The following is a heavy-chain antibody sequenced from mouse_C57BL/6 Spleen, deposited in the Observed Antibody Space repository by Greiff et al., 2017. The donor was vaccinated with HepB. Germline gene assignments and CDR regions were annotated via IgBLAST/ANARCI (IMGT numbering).Heavy chain of an antibody. D-gene: IGHD3-2*02. J-gene: IGHJ4*01. V-gene: IGHV2-6-1*01. CDR1: GFSLTSCG. Sequence: VKLVESGPGLVAPSQSLSITCTVSGFSLTSCGVHWVRQPPGKGLEWLVVIWSDGSTTYNSALKSRLSISKDNSKSQVFLKMNSLQTDDTAMYYCARHESSGYAMDYWGQGTSVTVSS. CDR2: IWSDGST. CDR3: ARHESSGYAMDY.